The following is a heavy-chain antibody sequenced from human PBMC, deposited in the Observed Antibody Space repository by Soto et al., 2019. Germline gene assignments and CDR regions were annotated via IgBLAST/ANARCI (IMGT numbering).Heavy chain of an antibody. CDR1: GFTFSDHY. CDR3: ARAGRQQLVGAFDI. CDR2: TRNKANSYTT. D-gene: IGHD6-13*01. J-gene: IGHJ3*02. V-gene: IGHV3-72*01. Sequence: EVQLVESGGGLVQPGGSLRLSCAASGFTFSDHYMDWVRQAPGKGLEWVGRTRNKANSYTTEYAASVKGRFTISRDYSKNSLYLQMNSLKTEDTAVYYCARAGRQQLVGAFDIWGQGTMVTVSS.